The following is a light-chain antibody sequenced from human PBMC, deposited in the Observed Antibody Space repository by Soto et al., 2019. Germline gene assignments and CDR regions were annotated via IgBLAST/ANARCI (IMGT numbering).Light chain of an antibody. CDR2: GAS. J-gene: IGKJ1*01. CDR3: QQYGRSPPKT. Sequence: EIVLTQSPGTLYLSPGERATLSCRASQSGSSSYLAWYQQKPGQAPRLLIYGASSRATGIPDRFSGSGSGTDFTLTISRLEPEDFAVYYCQQYGRSPPKTFGQGTKVEIK. CDR1: QSGSSSY. V-gene: IGKV3-20*01.